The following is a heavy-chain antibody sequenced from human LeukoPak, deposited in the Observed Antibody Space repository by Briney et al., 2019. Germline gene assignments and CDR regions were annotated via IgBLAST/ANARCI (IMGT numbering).Heavy chain of an antibody. Sequence: GESLKISCQGSEYSFATYWIAWLRQMPGKGLEWMGIIYPSDSDTRYSPSFQGQVTISADKSIKTAYLQWSSLKASNTAMYYCARPLQGIVGATGFDYWGQGTLVTVSS. CDR2: IYPSDSDT. CDR3: ARPLQGIVGATGFDY. V-gene: IGHV5-51*01. CDR1: EYSFATYW. D-gene: IGHD1-26*01. J-gene: IGHJ4*02.